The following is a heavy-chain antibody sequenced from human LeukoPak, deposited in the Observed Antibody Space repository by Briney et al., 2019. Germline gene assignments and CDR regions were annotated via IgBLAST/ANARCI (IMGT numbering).Heavy chain of an antibody. J-gene: IGHJ4*02. CDR3: TTRLRNHFDY. CDR1: GFTFSSFT. D-gene: IGHD5-12*01. V-gene: IGHV3-23*01. Sequence: PGGSLRLSCATSGFTFSSFTMNWVRQAPGKGLEWVSTISDGSRDTHYAGSVKGRFTISRDDSQNIAYLQMDSLRAEDTALYYCTTRLRNHFDYWGQGTQVTVSS. CDR2: ISDGSRDT.